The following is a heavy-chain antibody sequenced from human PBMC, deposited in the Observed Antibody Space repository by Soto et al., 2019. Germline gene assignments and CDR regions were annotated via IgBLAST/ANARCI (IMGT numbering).Heavy chain of an antibody. V-gene: IGHV5-51*01. D-gene: IGHD2-2*01. CDR3: ARQRPPASTTWEGLLDS. J-gene: IGHJ5*01. Sequence: GESLKISCKGSGYSFTSYWIGWVRQMPGKGLEWMGIIYPGDSDTRYSPSFQGQVTISADKSISTAYLQWSSLKASDTAMYYCARQRPPASTTWEGLLDSSGQGSLVIVSS. CDR2: IYPGDSDT. CDR1: GYSFTSYW.